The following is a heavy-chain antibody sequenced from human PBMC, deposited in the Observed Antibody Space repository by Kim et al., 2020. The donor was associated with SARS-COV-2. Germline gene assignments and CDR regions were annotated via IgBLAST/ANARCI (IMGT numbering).Heavy chain of an antibody. Sequence: GSLRLSCAASGFTFSSYAMSWVRQAPGKGLEWVSAISGSGGSTYYADSVRGRFTISRDNSKNTLYLQMNSLRAEDTAVYYCAKYTEGIAAAFIDYWGQGTLVTVSS. CDR1: GFTFSSYA. D-gene: IGHD6-13*01. CDR3: AKYTEGIAAAFIDY. CDR2: ISGSGGST. J-gene: IGHJ4*02. V-gene: IGHV3-23*01.